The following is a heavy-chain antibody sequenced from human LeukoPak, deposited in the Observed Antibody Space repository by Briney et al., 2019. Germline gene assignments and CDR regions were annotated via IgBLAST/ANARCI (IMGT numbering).Heavy chain of an antibody. V-gene: IGHV3-30*18. CDR1: GFTFSSYS. CDR3: AKYGDRGTDY. Sequence: GGSLRLSCAASGFTFSSYSMNWVRQAPGKGLEWVAVISYDGSNKYYADSVKGRFTISRDNSKNTLYLQMNSLRAEDTAVYYCAKYGDRGTDYWGQGTLVTVSS. J-gene: IGHJ4*02. D-gene: IGHD3-16*01. CDR2: ISYDGSNK.